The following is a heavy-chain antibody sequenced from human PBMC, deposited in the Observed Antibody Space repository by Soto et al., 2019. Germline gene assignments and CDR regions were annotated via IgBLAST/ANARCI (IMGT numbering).Heavy chain of an antibody. CDR3: ARGDKKDGSGQTGYWFDY. V-gene: IGHV4-34*01. CDR2: INHSGST. CDR1: GGSFSGYY. J-gene: IGHJ4*02. Sequence: PSETLSLTCAVYGGSFSGYYWSWIRQPPGKXLEWIGEINHSGSTNYNPSLKSRVTISVDTSKNQFSLKLSSVTAADTAVYYCARGDKKDGSGQTGYWFDYWGQGTLVTVSS. D-gene: IGHD3-10*01.